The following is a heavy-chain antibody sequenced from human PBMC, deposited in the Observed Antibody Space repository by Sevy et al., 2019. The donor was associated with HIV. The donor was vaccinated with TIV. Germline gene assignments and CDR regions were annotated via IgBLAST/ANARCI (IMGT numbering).Heavy chain of an antibody. CDR2: IYGSGVAP. D-gene: IGHD3-22*01. V-gene: IGHV3-23*01. CDR3: AGARYDSSGSFDAFDV. J-gene: IGHJ3*01. CDR1: GFTFVTYA. Sequence: GGSLRLSCKPSGFTFVTYAMNWVRQFPGKALEWVSTIYGSGVAPYYADSVKGRFTISRDNSKNTLYLQMNSLRTEDTALYYCAGARYDSSGSFDAFDVWGQGTMVTVSS.